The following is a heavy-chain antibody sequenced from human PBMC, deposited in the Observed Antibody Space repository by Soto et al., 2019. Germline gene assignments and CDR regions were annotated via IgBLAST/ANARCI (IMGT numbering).Heavy chain of an antibody. Sequence: SVKVSCKASGGTFSSYAISWVRQAPGQGLEWMGGIIPIFGTANYAQKFQGRVTITADKSTSTAYMELSSLRSEDTAVYYCAGGGGSQRAHACNIWGQGTMVTVSS. J-gene: IGHJ3*02. D-gene: IGHD2-15*01. V-gene: IGHV1-69*06. CDR1: GGTFSSYA. CDR2: IIPIFGTA. CDR3: AGGGGSQRAHACNI.